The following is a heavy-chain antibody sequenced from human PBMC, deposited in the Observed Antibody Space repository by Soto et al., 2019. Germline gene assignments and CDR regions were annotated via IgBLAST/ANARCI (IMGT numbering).Heavy chain of an antibody. D-gene: IGHD3-22*01. Sequence: GASVKVSCTASGGTFSSYAISWVRQAPGQGLEWMGGIIPIFGTANYAQKFQGRVTITADESTSTAYMELSSLRSEDTAVYYCARDSRYSSGYYYVNYYYGMDVWGQGTTVTVSS. J-gene: IGHJ6*02. CDR3: ARDSRYSSGYYYVNYYYGMDV. CDR1: GGTFSSYA. V-gene: IGHV1-69*13. CDR2: IIPIFGTA.